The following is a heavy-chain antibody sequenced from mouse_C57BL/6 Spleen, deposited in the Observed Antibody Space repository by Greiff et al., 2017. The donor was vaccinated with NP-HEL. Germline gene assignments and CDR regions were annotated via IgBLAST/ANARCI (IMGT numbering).Heavy chain of an antibody. CDR3: ARTRNDGYRYYVDY. V-gene: IGHV1-82*01. CDR1: GYAFSSSW. Sequence: VQLQQSGPELVKPGASVKISCKASGYAFSSSWMNWVKQRPGKGLEWIGRIYPGDGDTNYNGKFKGKATLTADKSSSTAYMQLSSLTSEDSAVYFCARTRNDGYRYYVDYWDQGTTLTVSS. J-gene: IGHJ2*01. D-gene: IGHD2-3*01. CDR2: IYPGDGDT.